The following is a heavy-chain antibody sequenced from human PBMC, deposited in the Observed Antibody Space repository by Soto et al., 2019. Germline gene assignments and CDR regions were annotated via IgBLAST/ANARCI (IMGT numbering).Heavy chain of an antibody. CDR1: GGSFSGYY. J-gene: IGHJ6*02. CDR2: INHSGST. Sequence: PSETLSLTCAVYGGSFSGYYWSWIRQPPGKGLEWIGEINHSGSTNYNPSLKSRVTISVDTSKNQFSLKLSSVTAADTAVYYCARGYDPYGMDVWGQGTTVTAP. CDR3: ARGYDPYGMDV. D-gene: IGHD5-12*01. V-gene: IGHV4-34*01.